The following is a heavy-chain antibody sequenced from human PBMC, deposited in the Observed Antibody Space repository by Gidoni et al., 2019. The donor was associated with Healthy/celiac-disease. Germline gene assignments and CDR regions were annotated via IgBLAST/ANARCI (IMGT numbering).Heavy chain of an antibody. J-gene: IGHJ5*02. V-gene: IGHV1-69*04. CDR1: GGTFSRYA. D-gene: IGHD2-21*02. Sequence: QVQLVQSGAEVKKPGSSVKVSCKASGGTFSRYAISWVRQAPGQGLEWMGRIIPILGIANYAQKFQGRVTITADKSTSTAYMELSSLRSEDTAVYYCARDRAYCGGDCPEVWFDPWGQGTLVTVSS. CDR3: ARDRAYCGGDCPEVWFDP. CDR2: IIPILGIA.